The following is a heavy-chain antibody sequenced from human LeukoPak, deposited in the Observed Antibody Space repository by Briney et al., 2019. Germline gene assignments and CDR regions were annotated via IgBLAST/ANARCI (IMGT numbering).Heavy chain of an antibody. CDR1: GFTFSSYG. CDR3: AKDGMTTVTPPDY. V-gene: IGHV3-30*18. J-gene: IGHJ4*02. D-gene: IGHD4-17*01. CDR2: ISYDGSNK. Sequence: GGSLRLSCAASGFTFSSYGMRWVRQAPGKGLEWVAVISYDGSNKYYADSVKGRFTISRDNSKNTLYLQMSSLRAEDTAVYYCAKDGMTTVTPPDYWGQGTLVTVSS.